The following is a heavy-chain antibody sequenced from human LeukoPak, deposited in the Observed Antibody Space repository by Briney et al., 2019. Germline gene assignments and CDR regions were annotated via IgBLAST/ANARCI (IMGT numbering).Heavy chain of an antibody. J-gene: IGHJ4*02. V-gene: IGHV4-4*07. CDR2: IYTSGST. Sequence: PSETLSLTCTVSGGSISSYYWSWIRQPAGKGLEWIGRIYTSGSTNYNPSLKSRLTISVDKSQNQSALELNPLKAPGTALDYCARSTAVEESPRDSQYYFDYWGQGTLVTASS. CDR3: ARSTAVEESPRDSQYYFDY. CDR1: GGSISSYY. D-gene: IGHD6-19*01.